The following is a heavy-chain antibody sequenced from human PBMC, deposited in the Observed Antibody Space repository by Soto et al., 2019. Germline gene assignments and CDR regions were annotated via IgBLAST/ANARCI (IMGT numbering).Heavy chain of an antibody. Sequence: SVKVACKASGGTFSSYAISWVRQAPGQGLEWMGGIIPIFGTANYAQKFQGRVKITADKSTSTAYMELSSPRSEETAVYYCARPRGAAPDAHIGGHAYYGMDLRG. CDR1: GGTFSSYA. J-gene: IGHJ6*01. CDR3: ARPRGAAPDAHIGGHAYYGMDL. CDR2: IIPIFGTA. V-gene: IGHV1-69*06. D-gene: IGHD2-2*01.